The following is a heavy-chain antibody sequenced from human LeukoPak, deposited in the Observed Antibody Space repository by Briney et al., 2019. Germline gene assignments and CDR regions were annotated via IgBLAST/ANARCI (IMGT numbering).Heavy chain of an antibody. J-gene: IGHJ4*02. Sequence: PGGSLRLSCAASGFTFSSYEMHSVRQAPGKGLEWVSYISSSGSTIYYADSVRGRFTISRDNAKNSLYLQMNSLRAEDTAVYYCAREGSYYFDYWGQGTLVSVSS. V-gene: IGHV3-48*03. CDR1: GFTFSSYE. CDR2: ISSSGSTI. CDR3: AREGSYYFDY.